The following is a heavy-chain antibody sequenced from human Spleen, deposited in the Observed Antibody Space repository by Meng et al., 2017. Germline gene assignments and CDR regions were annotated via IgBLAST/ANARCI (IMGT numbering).Heavy chain of an antibody. V-gene: IGHV3-48*03. CDR3: ARVGSGSTKALGAAFDI. CDR1: GFTFSSYE. J-gene: IGHJ3*02. Sequence: GESLKISCAASGFTFSSYEINWVRQAPGKGLEWVSYISTRGSIIYYADSVKGRFTISRDNAKNSLFLQMNSLRAEDTAVYYCARVGSGSTKALGAAFDIWGQGTLVTVSS. CDR2: ISTRGSII. D-gene: IGHD1-26*01.